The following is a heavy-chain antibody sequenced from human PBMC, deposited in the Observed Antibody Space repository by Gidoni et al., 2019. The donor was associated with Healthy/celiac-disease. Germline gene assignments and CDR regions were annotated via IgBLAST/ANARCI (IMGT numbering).Heavy chain of an antibody. V-gene: IGHV4-34*01. D-gene: IGHD3-10*01. CDR3: ARGRRGGYYYGSGSYYNGGNYYYYGMDV. Sequence: QVQLQQWGAGLLKPSETLSLTCAVYGGSFSGYYWSWIRQPPGKGLEWIGEINQSGSTNYNPSLKSRVTISVDTSKNQFSLKLSSVTAADTAVYYCARGRRGGYYYGSGSYYNGGNYYYYGMDVWGQGTTVTVSS. CDR1: GGSFSGYY. CDR2: INQSGST. J-gene: IGHJ6*02.